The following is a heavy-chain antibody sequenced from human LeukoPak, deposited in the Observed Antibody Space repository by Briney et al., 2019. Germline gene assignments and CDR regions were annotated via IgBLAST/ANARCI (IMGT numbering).Heavy chain of an antibody. CDR2: ISTSSRTI. D-gene: IGHD6-6*01. CDR1: GFNFSTYN. V-gene: IGHV3-48*04. J-gene: IGHJ5*02. Sequence: GGSLRLSCAVSGFNFSTYNMNWVRQAPGKGLEWVSYISTSSRTIYYADSVKGRFTISRDNAKNSLYLQMNSLRAEDTAVYYCARGRYSSSYPWGQGTLVTVSS. CDR3: ARGRYSSSYP.